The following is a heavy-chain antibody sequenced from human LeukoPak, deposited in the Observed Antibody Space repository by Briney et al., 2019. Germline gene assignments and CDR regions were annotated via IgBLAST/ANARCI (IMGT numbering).Heavy chain of an antibody. CDR3: ARNYDYVWGSYRQHYYGMDV. V-gene: IGHV3-30*04. Sequence: GRSLRLSCAASGFTFSSYAMHWARQAPGKGLEWVAVISYDGSKKYYADSVKGRFTISRDNSKNTLYLQMNSLRAEDTAVYYCARNYDYVWGSYRQHYYGMDVWGKGTTVTVSS. CDR2: ISYDGSKK. CDR1: GFTFSSYA. D-gene: IGHD3-16*02. J-gene: IGHJ6*04.